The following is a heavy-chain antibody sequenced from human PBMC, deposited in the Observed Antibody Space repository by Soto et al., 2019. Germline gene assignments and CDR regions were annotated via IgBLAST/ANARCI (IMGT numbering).Heavy chain of an antibody. CDR1: GYTFTGYY. V-gene: IGHV1-2*04. J-gene: IGHJ5*02. Sequence: GASVKVSCKASGYTFTGYYMHWVRQAPGQGLEWMGWINPNSGGTNYAQKFQGWVTMTRDTSISTAYMELSRLRSDDTAVYYCARLMPHIVVVPAAMQRIWFNPWGQGTLVTVSS. CDR3: ARLMPHIVVVPAAMQRIWFNP. D-gene: IGHD2-2*01. CDR2: INPNSGGT.